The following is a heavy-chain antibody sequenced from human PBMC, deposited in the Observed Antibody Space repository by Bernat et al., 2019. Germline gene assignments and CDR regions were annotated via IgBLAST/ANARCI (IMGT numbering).Heavy chain of an antibody. J-gene: IGHJ4*02. CDR1: GFTFSSYV. CDR2: IFHDGSNK. Sequence: QGHLVESGGGVVQPGGSLRLSCASSGFTFSSYVMHCVRQAPGKGLEWVADIFHDGSNKFYGKSVKGRFTILRDNSNNTVYTQMNNLRIEDTAVYYCEKEPHVTFHPGDDGGQGALVTVSS. V-gene: IGHV3-30*18. CDR3: EKEPHVTFHPGDD.